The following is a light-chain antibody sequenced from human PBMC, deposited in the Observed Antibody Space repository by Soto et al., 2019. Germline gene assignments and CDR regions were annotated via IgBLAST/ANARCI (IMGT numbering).Light chain of an antibody. Sequence: VLRQPPSVCWAPGHRVTISCTGSSSNIGAGYDVHWYQQLPGTAPKLLIYGNSNRPSGVPDRFSGSKTGTSASLAITRLQAADEADYYCQSYDSSLRGYVFGTGSKV. CDR1: SSNIGAGYD. CDR3: QSYDSSLRGYV. V-gene: IGLV1-40*01. J-gene: IGLJ1*01. CDR2: GNS.